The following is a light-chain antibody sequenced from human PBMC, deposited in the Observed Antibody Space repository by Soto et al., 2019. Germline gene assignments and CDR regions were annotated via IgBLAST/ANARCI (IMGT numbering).Light chain of an antibody. Sequence: EIVLTQSPGTLSLSTGERATLSCRASQSVNSDYLAWYQQKPGQGPRVLMYGASSRATGIPDRFSGSGSGTDFTLTISRLEPEDFAVYYCQQYDSSPRTFGQGTKVEIK. CDR3: QQYDSSPRT. V-gene: IGKV3-20*01. J-gene: IGKJ1*01. CDR1: QSVNSDY. CDR2: GAS.